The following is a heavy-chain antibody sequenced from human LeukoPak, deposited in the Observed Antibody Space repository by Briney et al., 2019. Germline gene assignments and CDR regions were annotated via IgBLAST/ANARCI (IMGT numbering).Heavy chain of an antibody. J-gene: IGHJ4*02. CDR1: GFIFSFYC. Sequence: PGGSLRLSCAASGFIFSFYCMHWVRQAPGKGPMWVSRICPDGTGISYADSVKARFTTSRDNAKNTVYLQMNSLREEDTAVYYCVRDFRSADYWGQGTPVTVSS. CDR3: VRDFRSADY. CDR2: ICPDGTGI. V-gene: IGHV3-74*01.